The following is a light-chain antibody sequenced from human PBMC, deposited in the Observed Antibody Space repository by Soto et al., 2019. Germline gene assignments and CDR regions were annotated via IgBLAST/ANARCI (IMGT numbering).Light chain of an antibody. V-gene: IGKV3-15*01. Sequence: EIVITQSPSTPSVSPGERATLSCRASQAVSSNLAWYQQKPGQAPRLLIYAASTRAAGIPDRFSGSGSGTGFTLTITSLQSEDFAVYYCQHYNNWPFTFGPGTKV. CDR2: AAS. CDR3: QHYNNWPFT. CDR1: QAVSSN. J-gene: IGKJ3*01.